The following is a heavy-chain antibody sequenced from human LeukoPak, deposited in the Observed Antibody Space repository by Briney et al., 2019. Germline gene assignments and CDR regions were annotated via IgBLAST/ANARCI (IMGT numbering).Heavy chain of an antibody. CDR2: IRYDGSNK. CDR3: ARDLGSRAYSGSYGGDY. J-gene: IGHJ4*02. CDR1: GFTFSSYG. V-gene: IGHV3-30*02. D-gene: IGHD1-26*01. Sequence: PGGSLRLSCAASGFTFSSYGMHWVRQAPGKGLEWVAFIRYDGSNKYYADSVKGRFTISRDNSKNTLYLQMNSLRAEDTAVYYCARDLGSRAYSGSYGGDYWGQGTLVTVSS.